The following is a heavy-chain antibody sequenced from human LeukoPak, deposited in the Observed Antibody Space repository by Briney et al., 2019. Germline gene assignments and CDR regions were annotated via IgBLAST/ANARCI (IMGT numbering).Heavy chain of an antibody. J-gene: IGHJ4*02. Sequence: GGSLRLSCAASGFTFSSYEMNWVRQAPGKGLEWVSYISSSGSTIYYADSVKGRFTISRDNAKNSLYLQMNSLRAEDTAVYYCARVYGEHWGSFDYWGQGTLVTVSS. CDR3: ARVYGEHWGSFDY. D-gene: IGHD4-17*01. V-gene: IGHV3-48*03. CDR2: ISSSGSTI. CDR1: GFTFSSYE.